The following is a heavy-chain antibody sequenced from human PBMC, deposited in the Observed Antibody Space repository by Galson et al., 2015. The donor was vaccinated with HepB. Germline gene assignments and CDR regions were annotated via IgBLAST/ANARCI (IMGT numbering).Heavy chain of an antibody. D-gene: IGHD6-19*01. Sequence: ETLSLTCTVPGGSIGGYCWTWIRQPPGKGLEWIGYVHYTGSTNYNPSLRGRVTISVDRSKNNFSLRLSSVTAADTAVYYCARHPMSSAWSYYLDYWGQGSLVTVSS. V-gene: IGHV4-59*08. CDR3: ARHPMSSAWSYYLDY. CDR1: GGSIGGYC. CDR2: VHYTGST. J-gene: IGHJ4*02.